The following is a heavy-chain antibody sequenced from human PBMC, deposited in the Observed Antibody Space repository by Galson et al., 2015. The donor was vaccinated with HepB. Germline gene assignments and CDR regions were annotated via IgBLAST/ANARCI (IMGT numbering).Heavy chain of an antibody. Sequence: SLRLSCAASGFTFSSYAMHWVRQAPGKGLEWVAVISYDGSNKYYADSVKGRFTISRDNSKNTLYLQMNSLRAEDTAVYYCARDHYDFWSGYYSGGMDVWGQGTTVTVSS. CDR2: ISYDGSNK. D-gene: IGHD3-3*01. V-gene: IGHV3-30*04. CDR3: ARDHYDFWSGYYSGGMDV. CDR1: GFTFSSYA. J-gene: IGHJ6*02.